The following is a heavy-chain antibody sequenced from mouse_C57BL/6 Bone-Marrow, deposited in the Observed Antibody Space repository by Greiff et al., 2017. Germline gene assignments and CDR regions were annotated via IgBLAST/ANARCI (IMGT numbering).Heavy chain of an antibody. V-gene: IGHV1-7*01. D-gene: IGHD2-4*01. Sequence: QVQLQQSGAELAKPGASVKLSCKASGYTFTSYWMHWVKQRPGQGLEWIGYINPSSGYTKYNQKFKDKATLTADKSSSTAYMQLSSLSYEDSAVYYCARWPLLYDYDRLFDYWGQGTTLTVSS. CDR1: GYTFTSYW. J-gene: IGHJ2*01. CDR3: ARWPLLYDYDRLFDY. CDR2: INPSSGYT.